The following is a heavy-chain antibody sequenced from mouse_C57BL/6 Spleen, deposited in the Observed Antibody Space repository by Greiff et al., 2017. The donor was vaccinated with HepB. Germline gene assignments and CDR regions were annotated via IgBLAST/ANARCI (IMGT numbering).Heavy chain of an antibody. CDR3: TRDYYGYDDV. Sequence: QVQLKESGAELVRPGASVTLSCKASGYTFTDYEMHWVKQTPVHGLEWIGAIDPETGGTAYNQKFKGKAILTADKSSSTAYMELRSLTSEDSAVYYCTRDYYGYDDVWGTGTTVTVSS. CDR2: IDPETGGT. D-gene: IGHD2-2*01. CDR1: GYTFTDYE. J-gene: IGHJ1*03. V-gene: IGHV1-15*01.